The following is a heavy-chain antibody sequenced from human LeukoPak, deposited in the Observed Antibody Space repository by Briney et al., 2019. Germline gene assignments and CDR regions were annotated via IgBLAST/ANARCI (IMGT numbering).Heavy chain of an antibody. Sequence: GESLKISCKWSGYSFTNYWIGWVRQMPGKGLEWMGIIYPGDSNIRYSPSFQGQVTISADKSISTAYLQWSSLKASDTAMYYCARLAVSSIWSVYFDYWGQGTLVTVSS. D-gene: IGHD6-13*01. CDR1: GYSFTNYW. V-gene: IGHV5-51*01. J-gene: IGHJ4*02. CDR2: IYPGDSNI. CDR3: ARLAVSSIWSVYFDY.